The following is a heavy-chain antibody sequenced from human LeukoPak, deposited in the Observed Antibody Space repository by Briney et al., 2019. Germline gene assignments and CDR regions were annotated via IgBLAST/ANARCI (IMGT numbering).Heavy chain of an antibody. CDR3: VRGILSDDTLTGP. D-gene: IGHD3-9*01. Sequence: GASVKVSCTTSGYTFSSYGINWVRQAPGQGLEWMGWISTYNGDTHYGQKVQGRVTMTTDTSTNTAYMELRSLTSDDTAVYYCVRGILSDDTLTGPWGQGTLVTVSS. CDR1: GYTFSSYG. J-gene: IGHJ5*02. CDR2: ISTYNGDT. V-gene: IGHV1-18*01.